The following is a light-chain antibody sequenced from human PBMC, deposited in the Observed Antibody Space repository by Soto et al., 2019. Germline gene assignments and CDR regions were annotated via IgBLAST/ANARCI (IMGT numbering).Light chain of an antibody. CDR1: QSVSSSY. Sequence: EIVLTQSPGTLSLSPGERATLSCRASQSVSSSYLAWYQQKPGQAPRLLIYGTSTRVTGIPARFSGSGSGTEFTLTISSLQSEDFAVYYCQQYNNWITFGQGTRLEIK. CDR2: GTS. J-gene: IGKJ5*01. V-gene: IGKV3-15*01. CDR3: QQYNNWIT.